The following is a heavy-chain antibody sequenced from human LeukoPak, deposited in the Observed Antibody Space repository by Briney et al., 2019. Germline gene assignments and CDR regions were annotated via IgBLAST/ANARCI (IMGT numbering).Heavy chain of an antibody. CDR3: AREMATMGEAFDI. Sequence: PGGSLRLSCVASGFTFSSHWMVWVRQAPGKGLVWVSRIISDGSSTNYADSVQGRFTISRDNSKNTLYLQMNSLRAEDTAVYYCAREMATMGEAFDIWGQGTMVTVSS. CDR2: IISDGSST. CDR1: GFTFSSHW. V-gene: IGHV3-74*01. D-gene: IGHD5-24*01. J-gene: IGHJ3*02.